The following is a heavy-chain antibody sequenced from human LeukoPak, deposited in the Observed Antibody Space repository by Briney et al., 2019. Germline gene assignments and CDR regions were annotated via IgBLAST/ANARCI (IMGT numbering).Heavy chain of an antibody. J-gene: IGHJ4*02. CDR2: IYYSGST. D-gene: IGHD2-21*02. CDR1: GGSISSSSYY. Sequence: LETLSLTCTVSGGSISSSSYYWGWIRQPPGKGLEWIGSIYYSGSTYYNPSLKSRVTISVDTSKNQFSLKLSSVTAADTAVYYCAREYCGGDCYSPLYFDYWGQGTLATVSS. V-gene: IGHV4-39*02. CDR3: AREYCGGDCYSPLYFDY.